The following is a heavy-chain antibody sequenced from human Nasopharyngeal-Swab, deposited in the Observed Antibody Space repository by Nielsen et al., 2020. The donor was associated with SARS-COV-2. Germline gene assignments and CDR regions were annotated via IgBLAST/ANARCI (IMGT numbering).Heavy chain of an antibody. CDR2: IYYSGST. D-gene: IGHD2-2*01. J-gene: IGHJ6*03. CDR1: GGSISSSSYY. Sequence: SETLYLTCTVSGGSISSSSYYWGWIRQPPGKGLEWIGSIYYSGSTYYNPSLKSRVTISVDTSKNQFSLKLSSVTVADTAVYYCARHKYCSSTSCYFRREKASYYYMDVWGKGTTVTVSS. CDR3: ARHKYCSSTSCYFRREKASYYYMDV. V-gene: IGHV4-39*01.